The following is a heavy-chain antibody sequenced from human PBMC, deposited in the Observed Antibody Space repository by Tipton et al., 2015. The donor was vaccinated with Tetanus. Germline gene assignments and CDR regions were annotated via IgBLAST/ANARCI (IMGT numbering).Heavy chain of an antibody. Sequence: TLSLTCTVSGGSLSMGTYYWGWIRQPPGKGLEWIGNIYYSGTTYYNASLESRVPISMDTSKKQFSMKLTSVTAADTAVYYCATQTDNWFDPWGQGTLVTVSS. CDR2: IYYSGTT. V-gene: IGHV4-39*01. CDR3: ATQTDNWFDP. J-gene: IGHJ5*02. CDR1: GGSLSMGTYY.